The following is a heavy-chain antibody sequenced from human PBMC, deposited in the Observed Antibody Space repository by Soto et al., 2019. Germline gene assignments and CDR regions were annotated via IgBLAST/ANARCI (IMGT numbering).Heavy chain of an antibody. J-gene: IGHJ6*02. CDR3: ARDLWGYCGADCYPLDV. D-gene: IGHD2-21*02. Sequence: VSDGSSSRYYGSWIRQPPGKGLEWIGYMYNTGSTIYNPSLKSRVTISVDTSKNQFSLKLNSVTAADTAVYYCARDLWGYCGADCYPLDVWGQGTTVTVSS. CDR1: DGSSSRYY. CDR2: MYNTGST. V-gene: IGHV4-59*01.